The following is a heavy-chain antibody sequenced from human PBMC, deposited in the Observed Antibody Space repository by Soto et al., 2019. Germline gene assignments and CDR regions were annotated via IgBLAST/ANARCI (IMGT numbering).Heavy chain of an antibody. CDR1: GFTFSSYA. J-gene: IGHJ4*01. V-gene: IGHV3-23*01. D-gene: IGHD2-15*01. CDR2: IGGSGGT. CDR3: AKGQGWSYYYDS. Sequence: EVQLLESGGGLVQPGGSLRLSCAASGFTFSSYAMSWVRLAPGKGLEWFSSIGGSGGTYYADSVKGRFTISRDNSKNILYLHLNSLRAEDTALYYCAKGQGWSYYYDSWGQEPWSPSPQ.